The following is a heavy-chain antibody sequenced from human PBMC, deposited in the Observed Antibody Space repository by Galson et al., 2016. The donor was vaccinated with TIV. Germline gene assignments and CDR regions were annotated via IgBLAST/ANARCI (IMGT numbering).Heavy chain of an antibody. CDR2: IIPVFGTT. V-gene: IGHV1-69*13. Sequence: SVKVSCKASGGTFNSYGISWVRQAPGQGLQWMGGIIPVFGTTKYSQDFQGRVAVTADESTGIAYMELSGLRFDDTAVYFCARSRGYSYGYVDPWGQGTLFTVSA. CDR1: GGTFNSYG. D-gene: IGHD5-18*01. J-gene: IGHJ5*02. CDR3: ARSRGYSYGYVDP.